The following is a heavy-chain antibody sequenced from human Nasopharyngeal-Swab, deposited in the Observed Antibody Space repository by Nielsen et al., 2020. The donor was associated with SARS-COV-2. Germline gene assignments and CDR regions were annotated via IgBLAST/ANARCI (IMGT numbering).Heavy chain of an antibody. CDR1: DGSFRDYY. D-gene: IGHD3-10*01. CDR3: ARGSGSGSYYSRSGNWFDP. V-gene: IGHV4-34*01. CDR2: INHSGST. Sequence: LSLSCAAYDGSFRDYYWSWIRQPPGKGLEWIGEINHSGSTNYNPSLKSRVTISVDTSKNQSSLKLSTVTAADTAVYYCARGSGSGSYYSRSGNWFDPWGQGTLVTVSS. J-gene: IGHJ5*02.